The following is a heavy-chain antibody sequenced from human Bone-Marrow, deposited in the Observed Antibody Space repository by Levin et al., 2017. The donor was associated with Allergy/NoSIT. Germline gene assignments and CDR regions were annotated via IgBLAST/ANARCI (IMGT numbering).Heavy chain of an antibody. V-gene: IGHV1-69*04. J-gene: IGHJ4*02. Sequence: SVKVSCKASGGTFSSYAISWVRQAPGQGLEWMGRIIPILGIANYAQKFQGRVTITADKSTSTAYMELSSLRSEDTAVYYCARQLPVLRLGELSFPPQFDYWGQGTLVTVSS. CDR2: IIPILGIA. CDR1: GGTFSSYA. CDR3: ARQLPVLRLGELSFPPQFDY. D-gene: IGHD3-16*02.